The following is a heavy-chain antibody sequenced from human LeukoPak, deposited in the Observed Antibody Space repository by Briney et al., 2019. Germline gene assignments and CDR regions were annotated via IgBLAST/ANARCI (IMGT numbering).Heavy chain of an antibody. J-gene: IGHJ5*02. V-gene: IGHV1-2*02. CDR2: INPNSGGT. Sequence: GASVKVSCKASGYTFTGYYMHWVRQVPGQGFEWMGWINPNSGGTNYAQKFQGRVTMTRDTSISTAYMELSRLRSDDTAVYYCARRWVGGITMVPGPFDPWGQGTLVTVSS. CDR3: ARRWVGGITMVPGPFDP. D-gene: IGHD3-10*01. CDR1: GYTFTGYY.